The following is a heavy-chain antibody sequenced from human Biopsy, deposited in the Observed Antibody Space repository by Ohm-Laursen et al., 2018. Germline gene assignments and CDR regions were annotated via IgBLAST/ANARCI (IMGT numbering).Heavy chain of an antibody. Sequence: TLSLTCTVSGGPIDSYYWSWIRQPPGKALEWIGYIYFTGRTSYNPSLKSRVTISADTSKNQFSLRLSSVTAADTAVYYCALGGGSYVNFDYWGQGTLVTVSS. CDR1: GGPIDSYY. J-gene: IGHJ4*02. CDR3: ALGGGSYVNFDY. V-gene: IGHV4-59*01. D-gene: IGHD1-26*01. CDR2: IYFTGRT.